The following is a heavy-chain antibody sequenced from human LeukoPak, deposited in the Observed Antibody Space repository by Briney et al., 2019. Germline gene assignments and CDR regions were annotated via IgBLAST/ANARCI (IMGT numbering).Heavy chain of an antibody. CDR2: IYTSGRT. CDR1: GGSISTYY. CDR3: ARLSTVTTSFDY. Sequence: SETLSLTCTVSGGSISTYYWNWIRQPAGKGLEWIGRIYTSGRTYYNPSLKSRVSMSVDTSKNQFSLKLSSVTAADTAVYYCARLSTVTTSFDYWGQGTLVTVSS. J-gene: IGHJ4*02. V-gene: IGHV4-4*07. D-gene: IGHD4-11*01.